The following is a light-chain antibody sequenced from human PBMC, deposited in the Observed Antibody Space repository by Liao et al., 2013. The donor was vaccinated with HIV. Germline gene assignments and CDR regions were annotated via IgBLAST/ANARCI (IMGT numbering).Light chain of an antibody. CDR2: YDS. Sequence: SYELTQPPSVSVAPGKTARITCGGNNIGSKSVHWYQQKPGQAPVLVIYYDSDRPSGIPERFSGSNSGNTATLTISRVEAGDEADYYCQLWDNSRDQGVFGGGTKLTAL. V-gene: IGLV3-21*04. CDR3: QLWDNSRDQGV. J-gene: IGLJ2*01. CDR1: NIGSKS.